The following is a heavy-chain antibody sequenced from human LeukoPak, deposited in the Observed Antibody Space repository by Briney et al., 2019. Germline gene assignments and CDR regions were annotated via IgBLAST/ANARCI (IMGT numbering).Heavy chain of an antibody. D-gene: IGHD4-11*01. V-gene: IGHV3-7*01. CDR2: IKQDGSEK. CDR3: ARDGGGNYVPTYFDY. Sequence: GGSLRLSCAASGFTFSSYWMSWVRQAPGKGLEWVANIKQDGSEKYYVDSVKGRFTISRDNAKNSLYLQMNSLRAEDTAVYYCARDGGGNYVPTYFDYWGQGTLVTVSS. J-gene: IGHJ4*02. CDR1: GFTFSSYW.